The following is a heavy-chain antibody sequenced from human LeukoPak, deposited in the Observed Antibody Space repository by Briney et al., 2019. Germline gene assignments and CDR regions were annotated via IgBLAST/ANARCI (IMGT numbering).Heavy chain of an antibody. V-gene: IGHV3-7*01. D-gene: IGHD3-22*01. CDR3: ARDNRHYYDSSGGFDY. Sequence: GGSLRLSCAASGFTFSSYCMSWVRQAPGKGLEWVAHIKQDGSEKYYVDSVKGRFTISRDNAKNSLYLQMNSPRAEDTAVYYCARDNRHYYDSSGGFDYWGQGTLVTVSS. J-gene: IGHJ4*02. CDR1: GFTFSSYC. CDR2: IKQDGSEK.